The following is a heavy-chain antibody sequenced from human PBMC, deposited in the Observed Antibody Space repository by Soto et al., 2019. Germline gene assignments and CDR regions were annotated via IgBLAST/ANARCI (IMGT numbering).Heavy chain of an antibody. J-gene: IGHJ4*02. D-gene: IGHD6-13*01. V-gene: IGHV3-11*01. CDR1: GFDFGDYY. CDR3: VRPYYSSSWFPFDR. Sequence: PGGSLRLSCTGSGFDFGDYYMSWIRQAPGEGLEWVSYIDSGDGTTYYTDSVKGRFTISGDNAKKTVYLQMSSLRVEDTALYYCVRPYYSSSWFPFDRWGQGTLVTVSS. CDR2: IDSGDGTT.